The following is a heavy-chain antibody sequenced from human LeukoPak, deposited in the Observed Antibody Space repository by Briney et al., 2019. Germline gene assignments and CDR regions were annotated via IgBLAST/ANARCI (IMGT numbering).Heavy chain of an antibody. Sequence: GGSLRLSCAASGFTFSSYEMNWVRQAPGKGLEWVSYISSSGSTIYYADSVKGRFTISRDNSKNTLYLQMNSLRAEDTAVYYCARDGYNYFDYWGQGTLVTVSS. CDR3: ARDGYNYFDY. CDR2: ISSSGSTI. V-gene: IGHV3-48*03. J-gene: IGHJ4*02. CDR1: GFTFSSYE. D-gene: IGHD5-24*01.